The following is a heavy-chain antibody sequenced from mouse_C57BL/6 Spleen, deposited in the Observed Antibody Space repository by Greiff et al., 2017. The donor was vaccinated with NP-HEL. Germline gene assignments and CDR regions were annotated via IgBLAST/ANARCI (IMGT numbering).Heavy chain of an antibody. CDR3: ARSYDGGNYAMDY. D-gene: IGHD2-3*01. CDR1: GYTFTSYW. J-gene: IGHJ4*01. CDR2: IVPSDSYT. Sequence: QVQLQQPGAELVRPGTSVKLSCKASGYTFTSYWMHWVKQRPGQGLEWIGVIVPSDSYTNYNQKFKGKATLTVDTSSSTAYMQLSSLTSEDSAVYYCARSYDGGNYAMDYWGQGTSVTVSS. V-gene: IGHV1-59*01.